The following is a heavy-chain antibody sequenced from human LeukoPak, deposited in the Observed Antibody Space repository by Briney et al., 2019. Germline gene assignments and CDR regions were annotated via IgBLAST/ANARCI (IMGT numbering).Heavy chain of an antibody. D-gene: IGHD5-18*01. V-gene: IGHV3-15*01. CDR2: VKSKTDGGTT. CDR3: TTGTWIQLWLPDY. J-gene: IGHJ4*02. Sequence: GGSLRLSRAASGFTFNNAWMTWVRQAPGKGLEWVGHVKSKTDGGTTDYATPVKGRFSISRDDSKNTLFLQMNSLKTEDTAVYYCTTGTWIQLWLPDYWGQGTLVTVSS. CDR1: GFTFNNAW.